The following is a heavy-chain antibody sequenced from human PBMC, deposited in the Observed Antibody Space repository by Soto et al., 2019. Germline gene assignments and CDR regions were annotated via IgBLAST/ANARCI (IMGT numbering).Heavy chain of an antibody. J-gene: IGHJ4*02. CDR1: GLTFSNYA. CDR3: AKNQERELPRVIDF. V-gene: IGHV3-23*01. Sequence: EVRLLESGGGLVKPGGSLRLSCATSGLTFSNYAMSWVRQAPGGGLEWVSSMSGSSSTTYYADSVRGRFTISRDRSKNTLYLQMSSPRADDTALYYCAKNQERELPRVIDFWGQVTLVTVSS. CDR2: MSGSSSTT. D-gene: IGHD1-7*01.